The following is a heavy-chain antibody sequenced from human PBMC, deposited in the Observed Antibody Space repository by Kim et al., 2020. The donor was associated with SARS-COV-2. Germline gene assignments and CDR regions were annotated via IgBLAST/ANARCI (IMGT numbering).Heavy chain of an antibody. Sequence: SETLSLTCAVYGGSFSGYYWSWIRQPPGKGLEWIGEINHSGSTNYNPSLKSRVTISVDTSKNQFSLKLSSVTAADTAVYYCARGLDYYGSGSYYVDYWG. V-gene: IGHV4-34*01. D-gene: IGHD3-10*01. CDR2: INHSGST. CDR3: ARGLDYYGSGSYYVDY. CDR1: GGSFSGYY. J-gene: IGHJ4*01.